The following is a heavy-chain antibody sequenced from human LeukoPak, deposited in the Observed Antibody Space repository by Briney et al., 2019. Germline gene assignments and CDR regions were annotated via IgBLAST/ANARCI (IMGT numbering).Heavy chain of an antibody. CDR2: IIPVLNIA. J-gene: IGHJ4*02. V-gene: IGHV1-69*04. CDR1: EATFSSYA. CDR3: AREAAACGTFFDD. D-gene: IGHD6-13*01. Sequence: SVKVSCKTSEATFSSYALSWVRQAPGQGPEWMGRIIPVLNIANYAQKFQGRVTIFADTSTSTTYMELNTLGSDDTAIYYCAREAAACGTFFDDWGQGTLVTVSS.